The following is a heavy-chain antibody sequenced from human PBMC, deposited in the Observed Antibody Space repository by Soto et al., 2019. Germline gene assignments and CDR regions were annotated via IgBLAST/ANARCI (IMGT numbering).Heavy chain of an antibody. CDR1: GYTFTGYY. V-gene: IGHV1-2*04. D-gene: IGHD4-17*01. CDR2: INPNSGGT. Sequence: ASVKVSCKASGYTFTGYYMHWVRQAPGQRLEWMGWINPNSGGTNYAQKFQGWVTMTRDTSISTAYMELSRLRSDDTAVYYCARDAVTIRGWGGGMDVWGQGTTVTVSS. CDR3: ARDAVTIRGWGGGMDV. J-gene: IGHJ6*02.